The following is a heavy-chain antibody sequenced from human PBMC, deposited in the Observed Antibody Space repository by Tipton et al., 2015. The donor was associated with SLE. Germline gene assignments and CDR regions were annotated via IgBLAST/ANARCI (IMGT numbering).Heavy chain of an antibody. CDR2: IKHSGST. D-gene: IGHD6-6*01. CDR3: ARGTLAARRGLDY. Sequence: TLSLTCAVYGGSFSGYYWSWIRQTPGKGLEWSGEIKHSGSTNYNPSLKSRVTISVDTSKNQFSLKLSSVTAAETAVYYCARGTLAARRGLDYWGQGTLVTVSS. CDR1: GGSFSGYY. J-gene: IGHJ4*02. V-gene: IGHV4-34*01.